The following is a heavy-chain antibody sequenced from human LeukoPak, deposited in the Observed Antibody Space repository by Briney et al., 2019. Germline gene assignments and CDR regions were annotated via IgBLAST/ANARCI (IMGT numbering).Heavy chain of an antibody. D-gene: IGHD1/OR15-1a*01. Sequence: GGSLRLSCAASGFTFISYAMSWVRQAPGKGLEWVSAISSSGGSTYYVDSVKGRFTVSRDNSRNTLYLQMNSLRAEDTAVYYCAINWNNDYCGQGTLVTVSS. CDR3: AINWNNDY. CDR2: ISSSGGST. CDR1: GFTFISYA. V-gene: IGHV3-23*01. J-gene: IGHJ4*02.